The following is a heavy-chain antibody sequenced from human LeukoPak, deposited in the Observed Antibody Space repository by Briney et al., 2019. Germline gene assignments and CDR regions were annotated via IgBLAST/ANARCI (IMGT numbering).Heavy chain of an antibody. Sequence: SETLSLTCAVYGGSFSGYYWSWIRQPPGKGLEWIGEINHSGSTNYNPSLKSRVTISVDTSKNQFSLKLSSVTAADTAVYYCASRMSVVRGVNWFDPWGQGTLVTVSS. V-gene: IGHV4-34*01. J-gene: IGHJ5*02. CDR3: ASRMSVVRGVNWFDP. CDR2: INHSGST. D-gene: IGHD3-10*01. CDR1: GGSFSGYY.